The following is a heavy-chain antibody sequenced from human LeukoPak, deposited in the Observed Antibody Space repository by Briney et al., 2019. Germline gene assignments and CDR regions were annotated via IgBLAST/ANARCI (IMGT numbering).Heavy chain of an antibody. Sequence: GRSLRLSCAASGFTFSSFAMHWVRQAPGKGLEWVAVISYDGSNKYYADSVKGRFTISRGNSKNMLYLQMNSLRAEDTAVYYCARGDNWSYITPPNYWGQGTLVTVSS. CDR2: ISYDGSNK. D-gene: IGHD1-7*01. V-gene: IGHV3-30-3*01. CDR3: ARGDNWSYITPPNY. CDR1: GFTFSSFA. J-gene: IGHJ4*02.